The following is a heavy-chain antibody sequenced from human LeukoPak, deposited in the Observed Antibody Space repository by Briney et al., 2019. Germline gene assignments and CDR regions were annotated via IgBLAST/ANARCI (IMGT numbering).Heavy chain of an antibody. Sequence: GGSLRLSCAASGFTFSSYNMNWVRQAPGKGLEWVSSISSSSSYIYYADSVKGRFTISRDNAKNSLYLQMNSLRAEDTAVYYCARDADSGSYGFDYWGQGTLVTVSS. CDR3: ARDADSGSYGFDY. J-gene: IGHJ4*02. CDR2: ISSSSSYI. D-gene: IGHD1-26*01. CDR1: GFTFSSYN. V-gene: IGHV3-21*01.